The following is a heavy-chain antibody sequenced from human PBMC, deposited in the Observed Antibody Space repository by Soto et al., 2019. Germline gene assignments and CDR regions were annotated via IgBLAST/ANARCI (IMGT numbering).Heavy chain of an antibody. CDR2: IDGGKT. Sequence: EVQLVESGGALVEPGGSLRLSCAASGFTFNNARMSWVRQAPGKGLDWVGRIDGGKTDLAAPVEGRFTFSRDDSRNTLFLPMNSLKTEDTGVYYCTSNAAAKVGTLSYWGQGTLVTVSS. CDR3: TSNAAAKVGTLSY. CDR1: GFTFNNAR. V-gene: IGHV3-15*02. J-gene: IGHJ4*02. D-gene: IGHD1-26*01.